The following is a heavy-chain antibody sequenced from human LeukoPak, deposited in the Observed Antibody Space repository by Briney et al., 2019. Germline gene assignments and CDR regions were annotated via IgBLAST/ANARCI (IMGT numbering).Heavy chain of an antibody. CDR1: GFTFSSYA. V-gene: IGHV3-33*08. Sequence: PGGSLRLSCAASGFTFSSYAMSWVRHAPRKGLEWKAIICYDGSYKYYADPVKGRFTISRDNSKNTLYLQVNSLTAEDTAVYYCARGNSDAFDIWGHGTMVTVSS. CDR2: ICYDGSYK. CDR3: ARGNSDAFDI. D-gene: IGHD4-23*01. J-gene: IGHJ3*02.